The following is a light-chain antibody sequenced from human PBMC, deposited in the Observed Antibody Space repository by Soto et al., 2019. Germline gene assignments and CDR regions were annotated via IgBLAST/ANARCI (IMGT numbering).Light chain of an antibody. CDR2: GAS. Sequence: EIVMTQSPATLSVSPGERATLSCRASQSISSNLAWYQQKPGQAPRLLIYGASTRATGIPARFSGSVSGTEFTLTISSLQSEDFAVYYCQQYNNWPPYTFGQGTKLXIK. V-gene: IGKV3-15*01. J-gene: IGKJ2*01. CDR1: QSISSN. CDR3: QQYNNWPPYT.